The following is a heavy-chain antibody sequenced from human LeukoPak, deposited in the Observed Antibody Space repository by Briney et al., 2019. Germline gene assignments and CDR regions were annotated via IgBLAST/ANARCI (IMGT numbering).Heavy chain of an antibody. CDR2: IYSGGST. V-gene: IGHV3-53*01. J-gene: IGHJ4*02. CDR1: GFTVSTYY. Sequence: GGSLRLSCAASGFTVSTYYMTWVRQAPGKGLEYVSVIYSGGSTYYADSVKGRFTVSRDNSKNTLYLQMNSLRAEDTAMYYCARGLGYCTSTTCLLPFDYWGQGTLVTVSS. CDR3: ARGLGYCTSTTCLLPFDY. D-gene: IGHD2-2*01.